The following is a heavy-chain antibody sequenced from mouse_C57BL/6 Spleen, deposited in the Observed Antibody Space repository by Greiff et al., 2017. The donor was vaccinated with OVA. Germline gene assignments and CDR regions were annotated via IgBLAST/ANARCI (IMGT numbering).Heavy chain of an antibody. V-gene: IGHV1-19*01. J-gene: IGHJ2*01. CDR2: INPYNGGT. D-gene: IGHD5-1*01. Sequence: VQLQQSGPVLVKPGASVKMSCKASGYTFTDYYMNWVKQSHGKSLEWIGVINPYNGGTSYNQKFKGKATLTVDKSSSTAYMELNSLTSEDSAVYYCASSRSNYVDYWGQGTTLTVSS. CDR3: ASSRSNYVDY. CDR1: GYTFTDYY.